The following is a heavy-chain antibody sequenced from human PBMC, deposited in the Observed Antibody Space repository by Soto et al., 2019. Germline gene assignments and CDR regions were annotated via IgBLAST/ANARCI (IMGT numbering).Heavy chain of an antibody. CDR3: ARDSSGYATNYYYYYGMDV. CDR2: ISSSSSTI. V-gene: IGHV3-48*02. J-gene: IGHJ6*02. Sequence: EVQLVESGGGLVQPGGSLRLSCAASGFTFSSYSMNWVRQAPGKGLEWVSYISSSSSTIYYADSVKGRFTISRDNAKNPLYLQMNSLRDEDTAVYYCARDSSGYATNYYYYYGMDVWGQGTTVTVSS. CDR1: GFTFSSYS. D-gene: IGHD5-18*01.